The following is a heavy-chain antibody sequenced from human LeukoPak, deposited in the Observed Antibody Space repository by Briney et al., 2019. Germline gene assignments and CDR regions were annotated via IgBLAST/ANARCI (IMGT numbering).Heavy chain of an antibody. D-gene: IGHD3-10*01. V-gene: IGHV4-34*01. Sequence: SETLSLTCAVYGGSFSGYCWSWIRQSPGKGLEWIGEINHSGSTKYNPSLKNRVTISVDTSKNQFSLKLSSVTAADTAVYYCAKGGISTIVRGVIGYMDVWGKGTTVTISS. J-gene: IGHJ6*03. CDR3: AKGGISTIVRGVIGYMDV. CDR2: INHSGST. CDR1: GGSFSGYC.